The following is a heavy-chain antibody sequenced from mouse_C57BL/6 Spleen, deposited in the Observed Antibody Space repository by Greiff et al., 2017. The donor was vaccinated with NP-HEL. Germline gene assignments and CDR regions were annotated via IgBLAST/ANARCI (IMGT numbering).Heavy chain of an antibody. V-gene: IGHV1-18*01. CDR1: GYTFTDYN. CDR2: INPNNGGT. CDR3: ARRDYSSWFAY. J-gene: IGHJ3*01. D-gene: IGHD2-12*01. Sequence: EVQLQQSGPELVKPGASVKIPCKASGYTFTDYNMDWVKQSHGKSLERIGDINPNNGGTIYNQKFKGKATLTVDKSSSTAYMELRSLTSEDTAVYYCARRDYSSWFAYWGQGTLVTVSA.